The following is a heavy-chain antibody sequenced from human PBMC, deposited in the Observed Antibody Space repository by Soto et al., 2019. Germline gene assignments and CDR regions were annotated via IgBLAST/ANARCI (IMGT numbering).Heavy chain of an antibody. D-gene: IGHD2-8*02. CDR1: GYSFTSYW. V-gene: IGHV5-51*01. CDR3: ARQRSKKLVVGVNWFDP. CDR2: IYPGDSDT. Sequence: GESLKISCKGSGYSFTSYWIGWVRQMPGKGLEWMGIIYPGDSDTRYSPSFQGQVTISADKSISTAYLQWSSLKASDTAMYYCARQRSKKLVVGVNWFDPWGQGNLVTVSS. J-gene: IGHJ5*02.